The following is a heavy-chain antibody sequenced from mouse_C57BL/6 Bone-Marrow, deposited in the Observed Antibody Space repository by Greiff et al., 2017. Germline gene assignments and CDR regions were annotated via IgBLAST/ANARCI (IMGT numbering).Heavy chain of an antibody. CDR2: INPNYGTT. CDR3: ARGYDYDYAMDY. V-gene: IGHV1-39*01. D-gene: IGHD2-4*01. CDR1: GYSFTDYN. Sequence: EVKLQESGPELVKPGASVKISCKASGYSFTDYNMNWVKQSNGKSLEWIGVINPNYGTTSYNQKFKGKATLTVDQSSSTAYMQLNSLTSEDSAVDYCARGYDYDYAMDYWGQGTSVTVSS. J-gene: IGHJ4*01.